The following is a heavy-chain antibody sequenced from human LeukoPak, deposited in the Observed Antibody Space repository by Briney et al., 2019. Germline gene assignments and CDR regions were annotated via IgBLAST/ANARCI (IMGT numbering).Heavy chain of an antibody. CDR3: ARDLKRFGDFTMDV. J-gene: IGHJ6*03. V-gene: IGHV1-2*02. CDR1: GYTFTGYY. D-gene: IGHD3-10*01. Sequence: GASVKVSCKTSGYTFTGYYMHWVRQAPGQGLEWMGWINPNSGGTNYAQKFQGRVTMTRDTSIRTAYMELSRLRSDDTAVYYCARDLKRFGDFTMDVWGKGTTVTISS. CDR2: INPNSGGT.